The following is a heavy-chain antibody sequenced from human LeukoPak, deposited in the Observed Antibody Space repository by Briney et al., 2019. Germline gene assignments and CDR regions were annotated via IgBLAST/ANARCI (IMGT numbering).Heavy chain of an antibody. D-gene: IGHD3-10*01. CDR1: GGSFSGYY. CDR3: ERATMVRGRNWFEP. V-gene: IGHV4-34*01. J-gene: IGHJ5*02. CDR2: INHSGST. Sequence: SETLSLTCAVYGGSFSGYYWSWIRQPPGKGLEWIGEINHSGSTNYNPSLKSRVTISVDTSKNQFSLKLSSVTAADTAVYECERATMVRGRNWFEPWGQGTLVTVPS.